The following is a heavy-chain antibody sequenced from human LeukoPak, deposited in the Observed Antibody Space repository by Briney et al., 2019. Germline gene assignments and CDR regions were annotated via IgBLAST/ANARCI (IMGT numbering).Heavy chain of an antibody. CDR1: GYTFTSYD. J-gene: IGHJ4*02. CDR3: ARDARGYCSGGSCLFDY. V-gene: IGHV1-8*01. Sequence: ASVKVSCKASGYTFTSYDINWVRQATGQGLEWMGWMNPNSGNTGYAQKFQGRVTITTDESTSTAYVELSSLRSEDTAVYYCARDARGYCSGGSCLFDYWGQGTLVTVSS. D-gene: IGHD2-15*01. CDR2: MNPNSGNT.